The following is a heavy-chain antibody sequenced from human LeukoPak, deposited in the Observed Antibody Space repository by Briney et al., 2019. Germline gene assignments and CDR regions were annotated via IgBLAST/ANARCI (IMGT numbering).Heavy chain of an antibody. J-gene: IGHJ6*03. CDR3: ARGVTIFGVVIIGDYYYMDV. CDR1: GGTFSSYT. D-gene: IGHD3-3*01. V-gene: IGHV1-69*02. Sequence: SVKVSCKASGGTFSSYTICWVRQAPGQGLEWMGRIIPILGIANYAQKFQGRVTITADKSTSTAYVELSSLRSEDTAVYYCARGVTIFGVVIIGDYYYMDVWGKGTTVTVSS. CDR2: IIPILGIA.